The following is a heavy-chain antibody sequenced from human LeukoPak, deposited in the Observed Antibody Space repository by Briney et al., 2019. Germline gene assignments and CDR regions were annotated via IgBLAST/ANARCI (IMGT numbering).Heavy chain of an antibody. Sequence: GASVKVSCKASGGTFSSYAISWVRQAPGQGLEWMGGLIPIFGTANYAQKFQGRVTITADESTSTAYMELSSLRSEDTAVYYCARIAVAGTTLLDGMDVWGQGTTVTVSS. CDR2: LIPIFGTA. J-gene: IGHJ6*02. CDR3: ARIAVAGTTLLDGMDV. D-gene: IGHD6-19*01. V-gene: IGHV1-69*13. CDR1: GGTFSSYA.